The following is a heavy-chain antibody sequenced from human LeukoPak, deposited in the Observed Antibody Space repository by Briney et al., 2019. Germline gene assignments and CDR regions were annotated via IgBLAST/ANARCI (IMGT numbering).Heavy chain of an antibody. D-gene: IGHD5-24*01. CDR3: AKKMDDAFDI. J-gene: IGHJ3*02. CDR1: GFTFSSYS. Sequence: GGSLRLSCAASGFTFSSYSMNWVRQAPGKGLEWVAFISSSSAYISYADSVKGRFTISRDNAKNSLYLQMNNLRAEDTAVYYCAKKMDDAFDIWGQGTMVTVYS. V-gene: IGHV3-21*01. CDR2: ISSSSAYI.